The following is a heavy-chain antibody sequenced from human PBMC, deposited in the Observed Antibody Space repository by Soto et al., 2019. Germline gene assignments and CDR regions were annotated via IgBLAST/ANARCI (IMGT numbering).Heavy chain of an antibody. CDR3: AKDMVRGVIISGGPRSYYYYGMDV. Sequence: GGSLRLSCAASGFTFSSYSMNLVRQAPGKGLEWVSYISSSSSTIYYADSVKGRFTISRDNAKNSLYLQMNSLRAEDTAVYYCAKDMVRGVIISGGPRSYYYYGMDVWGQGTTVTVSS. CDR1: GFTFSSYS. CDR2: ISSSSSTI. V-gene: IGHV3-48*01. J-gene: IGHJ6*02. D-gene: IGHD3-10*01.